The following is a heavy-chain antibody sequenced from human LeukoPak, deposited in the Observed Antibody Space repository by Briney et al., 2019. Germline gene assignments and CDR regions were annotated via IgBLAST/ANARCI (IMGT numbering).Heavy chain of an antibody. Sequence: SETLSLTCTVSGGSISSSGYYWAWIRQPPGKGLECIGSISYSGSTYYNPSLKSRVTISVDTSKNQFSLKLTSVTAADTAVYYCARGSLRYGYMDVWGKGTTVTVSS. V-gene: IGHV4-39*07. D-gene: IGHD4-17*01. CDR2: ISYSGST. CDR1: GGSISSSGYY. CDR3: ARGSLRYGYMDV. J-gene: IGHJ6*03.